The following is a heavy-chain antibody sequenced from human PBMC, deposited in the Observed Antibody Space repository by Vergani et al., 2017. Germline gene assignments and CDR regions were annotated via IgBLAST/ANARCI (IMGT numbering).Heavy chain of an antibody. V-gene: IGHV4-59*01. J-gene: IGHJ4*02. CDR1: GGSISSYY. CDR3: ARDHRDYSSGWFRDPDNYYCDY. D-gene: IGHD6-19*01. CDR2: IYYSGST. Sequence: QVQLQESGPGLVKPSETLSLTCTVSGGSISSYYWSWIRQPPGKGLEWIGYIYYSGSTNYNPSLKSRVTISVDTSKNQFSLKLSSVTAADTAVYYCARDHRDYSSGWFRDPDNYYCDYWGQGTLVTVSA.